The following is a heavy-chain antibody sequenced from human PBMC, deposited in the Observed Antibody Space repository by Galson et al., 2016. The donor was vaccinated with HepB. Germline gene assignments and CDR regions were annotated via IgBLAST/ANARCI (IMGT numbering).Heavy chain of an antibody. CDR3: TRNGFYCLDY. CDR1: GDSISSHAW. D-gene: IGHD3-22*01. V-gene: IGHV4-4*02. Sequence: SETLSLTCAVSGDSISSHAWWSWVRQPPGKGLEWIGEIYHSGSTNYSPSLKSRVTISVDKSKNQFSLRLSSVTAADTAVYYCTRNGFYCLDYWGQGTLVTVSS. J-gene: IGHJ4*02. CDR2: IYHSGST.